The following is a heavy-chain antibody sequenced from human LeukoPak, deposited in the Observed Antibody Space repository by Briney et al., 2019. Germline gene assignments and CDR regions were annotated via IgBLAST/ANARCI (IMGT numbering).Heavy chain of an antibody. CDR2: IKEDGSEK. Sequence: GSLRLSCAASGFTFRVYWMSWVRQAPGKGLEWVANIKEDGSEKFYVDSVKGRFTISRDNAKNSLYLQMNSLRAEDTAVYYCAVDSGGWYKGYWGQGALVTVSS. CDR1: GFTFRVYW. V-gene: IGHV3-7*01. D-gene: IGHD6-19*01. CDR3: AVDSGGWYKGY. J-gene: IGHJ4*02.